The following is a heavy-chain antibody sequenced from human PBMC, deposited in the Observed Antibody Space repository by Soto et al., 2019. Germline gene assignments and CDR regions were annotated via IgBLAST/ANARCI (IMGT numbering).Heavy chain of an antibody. D-gene: IGHD6-19*01. Sequence: PSETLSLTCTVSGGSISSGGYYWGWIRQHPGKGLEWIGYIYYSGSTYYNPSLKSRVTISVDTSKNQFSLKLSSVTAADTAVYYCARDVAGANTYYYYGMDVWGQGTTVTVSS. CDR2: IYYSGST. J-gene: IGHJ6*02. V-gene: IGHV4-31*03. CDR3: ARDVAGANTYYYYGMDV. CDR1: GGSISSGGYY.